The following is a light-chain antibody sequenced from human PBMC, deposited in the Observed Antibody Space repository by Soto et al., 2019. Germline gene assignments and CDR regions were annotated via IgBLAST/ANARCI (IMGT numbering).Light chain of an antibody. Sequence: DIQMTQSPSSLSASVGDRITITCRASQSISRYLNWYQHKPGKAPKLLINAASSLERGVPSRLSGGGSGTDFTLNISSLQPDDFATYYCQQNYRATPWTFGQGTKVDIK. CDR3: QQNYRATPWT. CDR1: QSISRY. V-gene: IGKV1-39*01. CDR2: AAS. J-gene: IGKJ1*01.